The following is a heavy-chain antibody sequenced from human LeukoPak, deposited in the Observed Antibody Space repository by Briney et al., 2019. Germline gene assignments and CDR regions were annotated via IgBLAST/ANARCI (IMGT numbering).Heavy chain of an antibody. Sequence: PSETLSLTCTVSGGSISSGDYSWSWIRQPPGKGLEWIGEINHSGSTNYNPSLKSRVTISVDTSKNQFSLKLSSVTAADTAVYYCARGTGDHRWKRYWYFDLWGRGTLVTVSS. D-gene: IGHD7-27*01. CDR2: INHSGST. J-gene: IGHJ2*01. CDR1: GGSISSGDYS. CDR3: ARGTGDHRWKRYWYFDL. V-gene: IGHV4-39*07.